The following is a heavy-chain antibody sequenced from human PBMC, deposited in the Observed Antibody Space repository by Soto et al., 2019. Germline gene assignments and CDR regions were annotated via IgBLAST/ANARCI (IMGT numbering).Heavy chain of an antibody. Sequence: EVHLVESGGTLVQPGGSLRLSCAASGFTFDTYWMNWVRQAPGKGPEWLSGFNSDGTISSYADSVKGRFTISRDNARNTLSLQMNSLRADDTAVYYCARLSGDHSAFFSYGMDAWGQGTTVTVSS. CDR2: FNSDGTIS. V-gene: IGHV3-74*01. CDR1: GFTFDTYW. CDR3: ARLSGDHSAFFSYGMDA. D-gene: IGHD2-21*01. J-gene: IGHJ6*02.